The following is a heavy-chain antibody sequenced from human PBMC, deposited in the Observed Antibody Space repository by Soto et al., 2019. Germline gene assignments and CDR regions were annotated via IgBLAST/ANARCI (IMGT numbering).Heavy chain of an antibody. Sequence: EVQLVESGGGLVQPGGSLRLSCAASGFTFSTYSLNWVRQAPGKGLEWVSYISSSSVTINYADSVKGRFTISRDNAKNSLYLQMNSLRGEDTAVYYCARDRLGCSGCGCYSGYYGMDVWGQGTTVTVSS. CDR2: ISSSSVTI. J-gene: IGHJ6*02. CDR1: GFTFSTYS. V-gene: IGHV3-48*01. D-gene: IGHD2-15*01. CDR3: ARDRLGCSGCGCYSGYYGMDV.